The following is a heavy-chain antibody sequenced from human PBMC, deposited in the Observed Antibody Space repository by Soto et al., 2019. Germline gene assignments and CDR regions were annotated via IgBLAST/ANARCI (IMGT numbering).Heavy chain of an antibody. Sequence: SVKVSCKASGGTFSSYAISWVRQAPGQGLEWMGGIIPIFGTTNYEQKYQGRVTITADESTSTAYLELSILSSEDTAVYYCARVYYGSAAGTFYYYGMDVWG. D-gene: IGHD6-13*01. CDR3: ARVYYGSAAGTFYYYGMDV. CDR2: IIPIFGTT. CDR1: GGTFSSYA. J-gene: IGHJ6*02. V-gene: IGHV1-69*13.